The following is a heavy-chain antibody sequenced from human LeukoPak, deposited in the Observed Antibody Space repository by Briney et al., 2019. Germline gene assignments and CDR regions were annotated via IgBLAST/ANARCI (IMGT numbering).Heavy chain of an antibody. D-gene: IGHD5-24*01. CDR3: ARGGRDGYNYGY. Sequence: PSETLSLTCTVSGGSISSYYWSWIRQPPGKGLEWIGYIYYSGSTNYNPSLKSRVTISVDTSKNQFPLKLSSVTAADTAVYYCARGGRDGYNYGYWGQGTLVTVSS. CDR2: IYYSGST. V-gene: IGHV4-59*01. J-gene: IGHJ4*02. CDR1: GGSISSYY.